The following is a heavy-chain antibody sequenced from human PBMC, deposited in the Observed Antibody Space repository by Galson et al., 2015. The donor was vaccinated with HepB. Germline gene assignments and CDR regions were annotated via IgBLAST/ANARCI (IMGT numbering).Heavy chain of an antibody. CDR1: GFTFDDYA. CDR2: INWNSGDI. Sequence: SLRLSCAASGFTFDDYAMHWVRQAPGKGLEWVSGINWNSGDIGYADSVKGRFTISRDNAKNSLYLQMNNLRAEDTAFYYCAKSPKWGLSDWYFDLWGRGTLVTVSS. J-gene: IGHJ2*01. CDR3: AKSPKWGLSDWYFDL. V-gene: IGHV3-9*01. D-gene: IGHD7-27*01.